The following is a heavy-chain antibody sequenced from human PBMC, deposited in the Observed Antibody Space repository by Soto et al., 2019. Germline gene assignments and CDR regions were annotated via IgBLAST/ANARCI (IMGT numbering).Heavy chain of an antibody. V-gene: IGHV3-33*01. CDR3: AREQGIEAAGEANWFDP. Sequence: GGSQRLSCAASGFTFSSYGMHWVRQAPGKGLEWVAVIRYDGSNKYYEDSVKGRFTISRDNSKNTLYLQMNSLRAEDTAENYRAREQGIEAAGEANWFDPWGQGTLATVSS. D-gene: IGHD6-13*01. J-gene: IGHJ5*02. CDR1: GFTFSSYG. CDR2: IRYDGSNK.